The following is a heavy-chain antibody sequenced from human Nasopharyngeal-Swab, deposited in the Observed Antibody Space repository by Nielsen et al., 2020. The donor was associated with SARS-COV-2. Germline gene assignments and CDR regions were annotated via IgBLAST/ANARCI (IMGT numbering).Heavy chain of an antibody. D-gene: IGHD3-22*01. J-gene: IGHJ3*02. Sequence: SETLSLTCTVSGGSISSSSYYWGWIRQPPGKGLEWIGSIYYSGSTYYNPSLKSRVTISVDTSKNQFSLKLSSVTAADTAVYYCARFDSSGYPDAFDIWGQGTMVTVSS. CDR2: IYYSGST. V-gene: IGHV4-39*07. CDR3: ARFDSSGYPDAFDI. CDR1: GGSISSSSYY.